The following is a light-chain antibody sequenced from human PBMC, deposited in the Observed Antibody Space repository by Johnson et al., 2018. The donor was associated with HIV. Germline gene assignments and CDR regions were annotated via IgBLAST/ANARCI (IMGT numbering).Light chain of an antibody. V-gene: IGLV1-51*02. CDR2: ENN. J-gene: IGLJ1*01. CDR3: GTWDSSLSTGV. Sequence: QSVLTQPPSVSAAPGQKVTISCSGSSSNIGNNYVSWYQQLPGTAPKLLIYENNKRPSGIPDRFSASKSGTSATLGLTGLQTGDAADYFCGTWDSSLSTGVFGTGTEVTVL. CDR1: SSNIGNNY.